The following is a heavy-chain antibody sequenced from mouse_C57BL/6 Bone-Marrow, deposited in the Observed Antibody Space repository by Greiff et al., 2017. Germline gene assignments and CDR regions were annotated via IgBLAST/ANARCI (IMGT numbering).Heavy chain of an antibody. CDR1: GYTFTSYD. Sequence: VQLQQSGPELVKPGASVKLSCKASGYTFTSYDINWVKQRPGQGLEWIGWIYPRDGSTKYNEKFKGKATLTVDTSSSTAYMELHSLTSEDSAVYFCARERITTVVARDYWGQGTTLTVSS. V-gene: IGHV1-85*01. CDR2: IYPRDGST. D-gene: IGHD1-1*01. CDR3: ARERITTVVARDY. J-gene: IGHJ2*01.